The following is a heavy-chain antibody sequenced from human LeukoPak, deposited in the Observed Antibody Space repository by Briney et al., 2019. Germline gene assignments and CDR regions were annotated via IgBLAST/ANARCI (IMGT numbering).Heavy chain of an antibody. V-gene: IGHV4-39*01. CDR2: IYYSGST. J-gene: IGHJ4*02. CDR1: GGSISSSSYY. CDR3: ARRVEGFDY. D-gene: IGHD1-1*01. Sequence: PSETLSLTCTVSGGSISSSSYYWGWIRQPPGKGLEWIGSIYYSGSTYYNPSLKSRVTISVDTSKNQFSLKLSSVTAADTAMYYCARRVEGFDYWGQGTLVTVSS.